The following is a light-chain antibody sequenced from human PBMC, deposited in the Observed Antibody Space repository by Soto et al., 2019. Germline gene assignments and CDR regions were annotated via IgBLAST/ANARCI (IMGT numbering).Light chain of an antibody. Sequence: EIVLTQSPATLSLSPGERATLSCRASQSVRSNLAWYQQKPGQAPRLLIYDASNRATGIPGRFSGSGSGTDFNLTISNLEPEDFAVYYCHQRSNWPWTFGQGAKVEIK. CDR1: QSVRSN. V-gene: IGKV3-11*01. CDR2: DAS. CDR3: HQRSNWPWT. J-gene: IGKJ1*01.